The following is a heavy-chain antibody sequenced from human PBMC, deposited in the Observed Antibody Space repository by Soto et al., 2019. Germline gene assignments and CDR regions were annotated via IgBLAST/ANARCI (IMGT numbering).Heavy chain of an antibody. J-gene: IGHJ4*02. CDR3: TLRSMAVVPEY. Sequence: QVQLQESGPGLVKPSETLSLTCAVSGDSISSYYCMWIRQPPGKGLESIGHLYYGRSANYKPSLKSRVTLSVDTSTNQCSLTLSSMTAADTAVYYCTLRSMAVVPEYWGQGTLVTVSS. D-gene: IGHD3-22*01. CDR2: LYYGRSA. CDR1: GDSISSYY. V-gene: IGHV4-59*01.